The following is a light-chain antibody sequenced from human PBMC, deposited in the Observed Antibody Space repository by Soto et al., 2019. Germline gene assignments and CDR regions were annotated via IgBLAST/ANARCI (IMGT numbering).Light chain of an antibody. CDR2: TAS. V-gene: IGKV1-12*01. CDR3: QQSYSTPFT. CDR1: QDIITW. J-gene: IGKJ3*01. Sequence: DIQMTQSPSSVTASVGDRVTITCRASQDIITWLAWYQQKPGKAPNLLIYTASSLQSGVPSRFSGSGSGTDFTLTISSLQPEDFATYYCQQSYSTPFTFGPGTKVDIK.